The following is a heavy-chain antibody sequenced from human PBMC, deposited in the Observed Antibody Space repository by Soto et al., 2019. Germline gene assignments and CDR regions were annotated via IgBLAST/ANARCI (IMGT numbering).Heavy chain of an antibody. J-gene: IGHJ1*01. V-gene: IGHV4-61*01. CDR3: ARAAGTVENEYFQH. CDR2: IYYSGST. CDR1: GGSVSSGSYY. D-gene: IGHD6-13*01. Sequence: QVQLQESGPGLVKPSETLSLTCTVSGGSVSSGSYYWSWIRQPPGKGLEWIGYIYYSGSTNYNPSHKSRVTISVDTSKNHFSLKLSAVTAADTAVYYCARAAGTVENEYFQHWGQGTLVTVCS.